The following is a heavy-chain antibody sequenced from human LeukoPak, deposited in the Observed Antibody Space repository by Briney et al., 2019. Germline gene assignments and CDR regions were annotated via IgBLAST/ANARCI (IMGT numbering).Heavy chain of an antibody. CDR3: ANDEYCSSTSCYTGPIDY. CDR1: GFTFSSCG. D-gene: IGHD2-2*01. J-gene: IGHJ4*02. CDR2: ISYDGSNK. V-gene: IGHV3-30*18. Sequence: GGSLRLSCAASGFTFSSCGMHWVRQAPGKGLEWVAVISYDGSNKYYADSVKGRFTISRDNSKNTLYLQMNSLRAEDTAVYYCANDEYCSSTSCYTGPIDYWGQGTLVTVSP.